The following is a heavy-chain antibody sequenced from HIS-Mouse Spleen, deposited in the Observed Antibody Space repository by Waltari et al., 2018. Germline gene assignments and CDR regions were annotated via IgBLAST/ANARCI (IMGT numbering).Heavy chain of an antibody. CDR2: IWYDGSNK. V-gene: IGHV3-33*06. D-gene: IGHD2-15*01. CDR1: GFTFSSYG. Sequence: QVQLVESGGGVVQPGRSLRLYCAASGFTFSSYGMHWVRQAPGKGLEWVAVIWYDGSNKYYADSVKGRFTISRDNSKNTLYLQMNSLRAEDTAVYYCAKGGGYCSGGSCYYFDYWGQGTLVTVSS. CDR3: AKGGGYCSGGSCYYFDY. J-gene: IGHJ4*02.